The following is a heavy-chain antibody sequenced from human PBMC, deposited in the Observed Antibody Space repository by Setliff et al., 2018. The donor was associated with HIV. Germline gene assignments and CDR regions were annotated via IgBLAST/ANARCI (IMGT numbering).Heavy chain of an antibody. CDR3: ARSTGSTYHYYYTDV. CDR2: IYYSGST. CDR1: GDSISSHY. V-gene: IGHV4-59*11. J-gene: IGHJ6*03. Sequence: TLSLTCTVSGDSISSHYWTWIRQPPGKGLEWIGYIYYSGSTYYNPSLKSRVTISVDTSKNQFSLRLFSVTAADTAVYYCARSTGSTYHYYYTDVWGKGTTVTVSS.